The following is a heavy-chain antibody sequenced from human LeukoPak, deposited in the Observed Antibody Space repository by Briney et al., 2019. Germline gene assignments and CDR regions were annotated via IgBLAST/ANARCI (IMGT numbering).Heavy chain of an antibody. J-gene: IGHJ4*02. CDR2: ISAYNGNT. D-gene: IGHD3-10*01. CDR1: GYTFTSYG. Sequence: GASVKVSCKASGYTFTSYGISWVRQAPGQGLEWMGWISAYNGNTNYAQKLQGRVTMTTDTSTSTAYMELRSLRSDDTAVYYCARDGSVLWFGDGRWFDYWGQGTLVTVSS. CDR3: ARDGSVLWFGDGRWFDY. V-gene: IGHV1-18*01.